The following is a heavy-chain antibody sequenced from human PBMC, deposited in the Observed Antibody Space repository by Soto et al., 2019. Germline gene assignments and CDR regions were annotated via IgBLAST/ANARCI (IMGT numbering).Heavy chain of an antibody. V-gene: IGHV4-30-4*01. CDR1: GGSISSGDYY. CDR2: IYYSGST. CDR3: ARARSGSYYGILDY. D-gene: IGHD1-26*01. J-gene: IGHJ4*02. Sequence: LSLTCTVSGGSISSGDYYWSWIRQPPGKGLEWIGYIYYSGSTYYNPSLKSRVTISVDTSKNQFSLKLSSVTAADTAVYYCARARSGSYYGILDYWGQGTLVTVSS.